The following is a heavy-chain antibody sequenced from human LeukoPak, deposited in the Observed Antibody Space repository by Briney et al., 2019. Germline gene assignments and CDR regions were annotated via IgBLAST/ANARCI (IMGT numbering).Heavy chain of an antibody. Sequence: PSETLSLTCTVSGGSISSSSYYWGWIRQPPGKGLEWIGSIYYSGSTYYNPSLKSRVTISVDTSKNQFSLKLSSVTAADTAVYYCARVPDGDWYFDLWGRGTLVTVSS. CDR2: IYYSGST. V-gene: IGHV4-39*07. J-gene: IGHJ2*01. CDR1: GGSISSSSYY. D-gene: IGHD5-24*01. CDR3: ARVPDGDWYFDL.